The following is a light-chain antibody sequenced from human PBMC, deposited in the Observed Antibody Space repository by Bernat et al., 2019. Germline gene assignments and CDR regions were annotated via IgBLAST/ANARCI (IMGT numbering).Light chain of an antibody. CDR2: SNN. Sequence: QSVLTQPPSASGTPGQRVTISCSGSSSNIGSNTVNWYQQLPGTGPKLLIYSNNQRPSGVPDRFSGSKAGTSASLAIRGLQSEDEAGYYCAAWDDSLNGVLFGGGTKLTVL. J-gene: IGLJ2*01. CDR3: AAWDDSLNGVL. V-gene: IGLV1-44*01. CDR1: SSNIGSNT.